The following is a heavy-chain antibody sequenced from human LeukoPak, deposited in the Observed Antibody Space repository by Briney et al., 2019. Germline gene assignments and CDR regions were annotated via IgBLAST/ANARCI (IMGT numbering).Heavy chain of an antibody. J-gene: IGHJ4*02. CDR3: AKAPTKEEEWLLLNYFDY. CDR1: GFTLSSYA. D-gene: IGHD3-22*01. V-gene: IGHV3-23*01. CDR2: ISGSGTRT. Sequence: GGSLRLSCVGSGFTLSSYAMSWVRQAPGKGLEWVSAISGSGTRTYYADSVKGRFTISRDNSKNTLYLQMNSLRAEDTAVYYCAKAPTKEEEWLLLNYFDYWGRGTLVTVSS.